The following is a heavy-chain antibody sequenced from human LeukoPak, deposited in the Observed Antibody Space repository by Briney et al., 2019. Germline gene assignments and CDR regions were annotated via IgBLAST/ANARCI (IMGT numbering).Heavy chain of an antibody. CDR1: GGSISSYY. V-gene: IGHV4-4*07. D-gene: IGHD2-2*01. Sequence: KPSETLSLTCTVSGGSISSYYWSWIRQPAGKGLEWIGRIYTSGSTNYNPSLKGRVTISVDTSKNQFSLKLSSVTAADTAVYYCARETVVVPAAMGPFDYWGQGALVTVSS. CDR2: IYTSGST. CDR3: ARETVVVPAAMGPFDY. J-gene: IGHJ4*02.